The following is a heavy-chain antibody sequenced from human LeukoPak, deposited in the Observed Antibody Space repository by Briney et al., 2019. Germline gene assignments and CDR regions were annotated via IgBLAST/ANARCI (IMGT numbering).Heavy chain of an antibody. J-gene: IGHJ4*02. CDR3: ARTLSGGSCYDY. V-gene: IGHV1-69*04. D-gene: IGHD2-15*01. CDR1: GGTFSSYA. Sequence: SVKVSCKSSGGTFSSYAISWVRQAPGQGREWMGRIIPILGIANYAQKFQGRVTITAEKYTSTAYMELSSLRSEDTAVYYCARTLSGGSCYDYWGQGTLVTVSS. CDR2: IIPILGIA.